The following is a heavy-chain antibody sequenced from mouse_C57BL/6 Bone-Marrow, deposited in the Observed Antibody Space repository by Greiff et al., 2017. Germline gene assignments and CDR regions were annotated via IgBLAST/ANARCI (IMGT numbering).Heavy chain of an antibody. CDR1: GFTFSSYG. D-gene: IGHD2-3*01. CDR2: ISSGGSYT. Sequence: EVKLMESGGDLVKPGGSLKLSCAASGFTFSSYGMSWVRPTPDKRLEWVATISSGGSYTYYPDSVKGRFTISRDNAKNTLYLQMSSLKSEDTAMYYCARQGSYDGYYGYWGQGTTLTVSS. CDR3: ARQGSYDGYYGY. J-gene: IGHJ2*01. V-gene: IGHV5-6*01.